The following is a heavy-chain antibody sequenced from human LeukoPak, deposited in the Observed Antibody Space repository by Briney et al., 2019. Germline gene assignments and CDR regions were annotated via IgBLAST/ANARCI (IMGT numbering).Heavy chain of an antibody. CDR2: ISSSSSTI. CDR1: GFTFSSYS. D-gene: IGHD5-18*01. Sequence: GGSLRLXCAVSGFTFSSYSMNWVRQAPGKGLEWVSYISSSSSTIYYADSVKGRFTISRDNAKNSLYLQMNSLRAEDTAVYYCARGPSGGYSYGYGYWGQGTLVTVSS. CDR3: ARGPSGGYSYGYGY. V-gene: IGHV3-48*01. J-gene: IGHJ4*02.